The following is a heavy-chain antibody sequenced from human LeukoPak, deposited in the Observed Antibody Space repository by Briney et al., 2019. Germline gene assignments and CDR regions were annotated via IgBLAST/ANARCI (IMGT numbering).Heavy chain of an antibody. CDR3: VRVSGRGYESYYGMDV. CDR2: IWFDGSDK. CDR1: GFTFSSYA. J-gene: IGHJ6*02. D-gene: IGHD3-22*01. V-gene: IGHV3-33*08. Sequence: PGRSLRLSCAASGFTFSSYAMHWVRQSPGKGLEWVAVIWFDGSDKSYADSVKGRFTISRDNPENTLFLHMTSLRVEDTALYYCVRVSGRGYESYYGMDVWGQGTTVAVS.